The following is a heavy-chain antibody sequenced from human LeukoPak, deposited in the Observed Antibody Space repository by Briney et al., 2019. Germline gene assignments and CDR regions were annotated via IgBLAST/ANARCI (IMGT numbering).Heavy chain of an antibody. V-gene: IGHV3-48*03. CDR3: ARNDDYSNYIDY. Sequence: GGSLRLSCAASGFTFSSYEMNWFRQAPGKGLEWASYTSSSGSTIYYADSVKGRFTISRDNAKNSLYPQMNSLRAEDTAVYYCARNDDYSNYIDYWGQGTLVTVSS. CDR1: GFTFSSYE. D-gene: IGHD4-11*01. J-gene: IGHJ4*02. CDR2: TSSSGSTI.